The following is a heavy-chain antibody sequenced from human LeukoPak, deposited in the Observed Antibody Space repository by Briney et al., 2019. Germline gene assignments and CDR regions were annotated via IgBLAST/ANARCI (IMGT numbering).Heavy chain of an antibody. CDR2: ISGSGDRT. J-gene: IGHJ4*02. CDR3: AIREPIGY. D-gene: IGHD6-13*01. V-gene: IGHV3-23*01. CDR1: GVSFANSV. Sequence: GGSVRLSCAASGVSFANSVMSWIRQAPGKGPEWVSAISGSGDRTDYADSVRGRFTISGDNSKSTLYLQMNSLRVEDTAIYYCAIREPIGYWGQGSLVTVSP.